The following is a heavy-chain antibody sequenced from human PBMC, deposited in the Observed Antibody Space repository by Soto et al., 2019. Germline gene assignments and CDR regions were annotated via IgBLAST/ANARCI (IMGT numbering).Heavy chain of an antibody. V-gene: IGHV1-18*01. J-gene: IGHJ4*02. CDR3: ARDFSYGLCDY. Sequence: QVQLVQSGAEVKKPGASVKVSCKASGYTFTSYGISWVRQAPGQGLEGMGWISAHNGNTKYAQKLQGRVTMTTDTTTSKAYMELRSLRSDDTAVYYCARDFSYGLCDYWGQGTLVTVSS. CDR2: ISAHNGNT. CDR1: GYTFTSYG. D-gene: IGHD5-18*01.